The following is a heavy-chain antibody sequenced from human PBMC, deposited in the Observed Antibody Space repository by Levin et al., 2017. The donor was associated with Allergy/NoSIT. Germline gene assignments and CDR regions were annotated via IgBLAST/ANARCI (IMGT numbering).Heavy chain of an antibody. D-gene: IGHD5-12*01. CDR2: ISTDNGHT. Sequence: WASVKVSCTTSGYTFNHYGIDWVRQAPGQGLEWMGWISTDNGHTDYAQKFKGRVTMTTDRATTTAYMELRSLRSDDTALYYCARGQGGYESFDYWGQGTLVTVSS. V-gene: IGHV1-18*01. J-gene: IGHJ4*02. CDR1: GYTFNHYG. CDR3: ARGQGGYESFDY.